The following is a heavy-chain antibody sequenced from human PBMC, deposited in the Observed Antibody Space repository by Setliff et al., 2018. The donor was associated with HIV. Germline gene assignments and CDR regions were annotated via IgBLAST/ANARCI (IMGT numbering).Heavy chain of an antibody. CDR3: ARDSSSWYEFYFDC. CDR2: INSDGSTV. D-gene: IGHD6-13*01. V-gene: IGHV3-74*03. CDR1: GFSFSYYW. Sequence: GGSLRLSCAASGFSFSYYWMHWVRQAPGKGLEWVARINSDGSTVEHAGAVKGRLTISRDNAKSAVYLQMNSLRAEDTAVYYCARDSSSWYEFYFDCWGQGTLVTVSS. J-gene: IGHJ4*02.